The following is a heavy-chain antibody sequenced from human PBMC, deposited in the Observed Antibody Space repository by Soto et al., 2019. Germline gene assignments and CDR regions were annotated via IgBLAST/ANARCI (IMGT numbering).Heavy chain of an antibody. CDR1: GFTVSSNY. V-gene: IGHV3-53*01. CDR3: ARVNPPYP. J-gene: IGHJ5*02. CDR2: IYGGGAT. Sequence: PGGSLRLSCAASGFTVSSNYMSWVRQAPGKGLEWISFIYGGGATHYADSVKGRFPISRDNSKNAVYLQMRSLRAEDTAVYYCARVNPPYPWGQGTLVTVSS.